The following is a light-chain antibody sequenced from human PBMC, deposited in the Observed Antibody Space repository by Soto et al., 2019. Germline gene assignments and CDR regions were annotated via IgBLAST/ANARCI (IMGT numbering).Light chain of an antibody. J-gene: IGKJ2*01. Sequence: EIVLTQSPGTLSLSPGERATLSCRASQSVSSSYLAWYQQKPGQAPRLLIYGASSRATGIPDRFSGSGSGTVFTITISILETEDFAVYYCQQYGSSQYTFGQGTKLEIK. CDR3: QQYGSSQYT. CDR1: QSVSSSY. CDR2: GAS. V-gene: IGKV3-20*01.